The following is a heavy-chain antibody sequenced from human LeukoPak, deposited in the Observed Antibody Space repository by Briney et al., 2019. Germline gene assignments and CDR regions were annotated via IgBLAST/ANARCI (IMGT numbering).Heavy chain of an antibody. Sequence: VASVRVSCKASGYTFTSHGITWVRQAPGQGLEWVGWINAYNSDTNYVQNLQGRATMTTDTSTSTAYMELRSLRSDDTAVYYCARGEYNYFDYWGQGTLDTVPS. D-gene: IGHD2/OR15-2a*01. CDR2: INAYNSDT. CDR1: GYTFTSHG. CDR3: ARGEYNYFDY. V-gene: IGHV1-18*01. J-gene: IGHJ4*02.